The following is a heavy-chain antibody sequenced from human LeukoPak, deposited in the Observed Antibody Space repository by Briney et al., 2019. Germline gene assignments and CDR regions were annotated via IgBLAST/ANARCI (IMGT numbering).Heavy chain of an antibody. CDR2: ISWDGGST. V-gene: IGHV3-43*01. CDR3: ARQVGIIYSGYGEDY. Sequence: GGSLRLSCAASGFTFDDYTMHWVRQAPGKGLEWVSLISWDGGSTYYADSVKGRFTISRDNAKNSLYLQMNSLRAEDTAVYYCARQVGIIYSGYGEDYWGQGTLVTVSS. CDR1: GFTFDDYT. J-gene: IGHJ4*02. D-gene: IGHD5-12*01.